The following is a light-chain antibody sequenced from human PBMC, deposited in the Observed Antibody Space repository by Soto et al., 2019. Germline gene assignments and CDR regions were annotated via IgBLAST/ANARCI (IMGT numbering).Light chain of an antibody. V-gene: IGKV1-9*01. CDR2: AAS. CDR3: QQYYSFPRT. Sequence: IQLTQSPSSLSASVGDRVAITCRASQDIYIYLAWYQQEPGKAPKLLIHAASTLQSGVPSRFSGSGSGTDFTLTISCLQSEDFATYYCQQYYSFPRTFGQGTKVDI. CDR1: QDIYIY. J-gene: IGKJ1*01.